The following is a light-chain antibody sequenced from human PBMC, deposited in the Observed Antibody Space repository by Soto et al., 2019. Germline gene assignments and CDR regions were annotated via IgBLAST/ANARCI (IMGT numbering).Light chain of an antibody. CDR1: QSVLYSSNNKNY. Sequence: DLVLTPSPDSLAVSLGERATINCKSSQSVLYSSNNKNYLTWYQQKPGQPPKLLIYWASTRESGVPDRFSGSGSGTDFTLTISSLQAEDVAVYYCQQYYSTPITFGQGTKVDIK. V-gene: IGKV4-1*01. CDR3: QQYYSTPIT. CDR2: WAS. J-gene: IGKJ1*01.